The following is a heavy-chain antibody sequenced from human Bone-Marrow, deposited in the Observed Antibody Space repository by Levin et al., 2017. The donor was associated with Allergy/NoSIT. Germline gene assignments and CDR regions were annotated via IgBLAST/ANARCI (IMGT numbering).Heavy chain of an antibody. Sequence: SETLSLTCTVSGCSISSYYWSWIRQPPGKGLEWIGYIYYSGSTNYNPSLKSRVTISVDTSKNQFSLKLSSVTAADTAVYYCARDRIVATIGSYYYYGMDVWGQGTTVTVSS. CDR1: GCSISSYY. V-gene: IGHV4-59*01. CDR3: ARDRIVATIGSYYYYGMDV. D-gene: IGHD5-12*01. J-gene: IGHJ6*02. CDR2: IYYSGST.